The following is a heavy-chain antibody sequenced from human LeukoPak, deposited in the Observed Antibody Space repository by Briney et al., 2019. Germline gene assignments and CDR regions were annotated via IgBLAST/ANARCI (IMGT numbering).Heavy chain of an antibody. CDR2: ISSSGSTI. Sequence: GGSLRLSCAASGFTFSSYEMNWVRQAPGKGLEWVSYISSSGSTIYYADSVKGRFTISRDNAKKSLYLQMNSLRAEDTAVYYCARDRSGVVVVAATFDYWGQGTLVTVSS. CDR3: ARDRSGVVVVAATFDY. V-gene: IGHV3-48*03. D-gene: IGHD2-15*01. CDR1: GFTFSSYE. J-gene: IGHJ4*02.